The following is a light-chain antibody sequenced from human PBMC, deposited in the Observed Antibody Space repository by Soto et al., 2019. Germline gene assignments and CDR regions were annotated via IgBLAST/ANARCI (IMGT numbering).Light chain of an antibody. V-gene: IGKV3-20*01. CDR2: GGS. CDR1: QSVSSSY. Sequence: ESVLTQSPGTLSLSPGERATLSCRASQSVSSSYLGWYQQRPGQAARLLMYGGSSRPTGIPDRFSGSGSGTDFTLTISRLEPDDFAVYYCQQYGSFPRTFRQATKLETK. J-gene: IGKJ2*01. CDR3: QQYGSFPRT.